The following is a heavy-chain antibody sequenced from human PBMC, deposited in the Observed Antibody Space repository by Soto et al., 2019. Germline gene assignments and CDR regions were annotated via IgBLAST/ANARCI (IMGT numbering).Heavy chain of an antibody. CDR1: GFTFSSYA. D-gene: IGHD3-16*01. J-gene: IGHJ3*01. V-gene: IGHV3-23*01. CDR2: ISGSGGST. Sequence: GGSLRLSCAASGFTFSSYAMSWVRQAPGKGLEWVSAISGSGGSTYYADSVKGRFTISRDNSKNTLYLPMNSLRAEDTAVYNCAKGGSRDDELDFWGQGTMVTVS. CDR3: AKGGSRDDELDF.